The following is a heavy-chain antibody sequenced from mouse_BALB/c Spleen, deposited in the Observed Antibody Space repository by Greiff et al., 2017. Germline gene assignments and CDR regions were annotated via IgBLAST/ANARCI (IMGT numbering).Heavy chain of an antibody. J-gene: IGHJ4*01. CDR3: AREDYGYAMDY. V-gene: IGHV5-6-3*01. CDR2: INSNGGST. CDR1: GFTFSSYG. D-gene: IGHD1-1*01. Sequence: EVQVVESGGGLVQPGGSLKLSCAASGFTFSSYGMSWVRQTPDKRLEFVATINSNGGSTYYPDSVKGRFTISRDNAKNTLYLQMSSLKSEDTAMYYCAREDYGYAMDYWGQGTSVTVSS.